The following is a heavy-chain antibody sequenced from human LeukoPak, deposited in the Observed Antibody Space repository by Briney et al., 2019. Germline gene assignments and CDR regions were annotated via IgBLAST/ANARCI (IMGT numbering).Heavy chain of an antibody. D-gene: IGHD2-2*01. CDR1: GYTFTGYH. V-gene: IGHV1-2*06. J-gene: IGHJ5*02. CDR3: ARSYQLLSGFDP. Sequence: ASVKVSCKASGYTFTGYHMHWVRQAPGQGLEWMGRINPNSGGTNYAQKFQGRVTMTRDTSISTAYMELSRLRSDDTAVYYCARSYQLLSGFDPWGQGTLVTVSS. CDR2: INPNSGGT.